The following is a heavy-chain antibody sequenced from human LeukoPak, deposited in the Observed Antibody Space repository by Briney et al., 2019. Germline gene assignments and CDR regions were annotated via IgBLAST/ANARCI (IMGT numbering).Heavy chain of an antibody. CDR1: EYTFTGYY. J-gene: IGHJ5*02. CDR2: INPNSGGT. CDR3: ARSRLGYCSSTSCYLFDP. V-gene: IGHV1-2*02. Sequence: GASVKVSCKASEYTFTGYYMHWVRQAPGQGLEWMGWINPNSGGTNYAQKFQGRVTMTRDTSISTAYMELSRLRSDDTAVYYCARSRLGYCSSTSCYLFDPWGQGTLVTVSS. D-gene: IGHD2-2*01.